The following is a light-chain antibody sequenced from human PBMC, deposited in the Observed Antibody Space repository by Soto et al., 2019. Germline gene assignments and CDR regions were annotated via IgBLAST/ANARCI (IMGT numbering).Light chain of an antibody. CDR1: QSISSE. V-gene: IGKV3-15*01. Sequence: EIVMTQSPATLSVSPGERATLSCRASQSISSELAWYQQKPGQPTRLLIYGASTRATGVPARFTGSGSGSDFTLTISGLQSEDVAVYYCQQGHNWPLTFGQGTRLEI. CDR2: GAS. CDR3: QQGHNWPLT. J-gene: IGKJ2*01.